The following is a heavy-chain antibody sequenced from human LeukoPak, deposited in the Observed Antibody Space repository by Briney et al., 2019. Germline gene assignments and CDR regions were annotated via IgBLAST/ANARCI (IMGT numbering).Heavy chain of an antibody. V-gene: IGHV4-39*01. CDR1: GGSITGSTYY. Sequence: SETLSLTCTVSGGSITGSTYYWGWIRQPPGKGLEWIVSVIHSGTIYYNPSLRSRVIVSMDTSKKQFSLRLSSVTAADTAVYYCARHDHDSSGHRRDYYFDYWSQGTLVTVSS. CDR2: VIHSGTI. D-gene: IGHD3-22*01. CDR3: ARHDHDSSGHRRDYYFDY. J-gene: IGHJ4*02.